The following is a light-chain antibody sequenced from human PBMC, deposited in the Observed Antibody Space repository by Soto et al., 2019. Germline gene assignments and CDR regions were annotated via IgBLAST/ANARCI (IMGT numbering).Light chain of an antibody. CDR2: DVT. Sequence: QSVLTQSASLSGSPGQSITISCTGTSSDVGGYNYVSWYQQHPVKAPKLMIYDVTDRPSGVSDLFSGSKSGNTASLTISGLQAEDEANYYCSSYTSSSTPYVFGTGTKVTVL. J-gene: IGLJ1*01. V-gene: IGLV2-14*01. CDR3: SSYTSSSTPYV. CDR1: SSDVGGYNY.